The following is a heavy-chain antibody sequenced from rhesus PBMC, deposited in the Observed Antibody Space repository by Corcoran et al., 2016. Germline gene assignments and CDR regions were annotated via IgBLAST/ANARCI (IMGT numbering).Heavy chain of an antibody. CDR3: ARAKRELWDYYGWDS. V-gene: IGHV4-80*01. J-gene: IGHJ6*01. D-gene: IGHD1-1*01. Sequence: QVQLQESGPGLVKPSETLSLTCAVSGGSFSSYWWSWNRQPPGKGVECIGEIDGHMGNPTYYPSLDGRCTISKDASQNQFSLGLISVTAADTAVYYCARAKRELWDYYGWDSWGQGVVVTVSS. CDR2: IDGHMGNP. CDR1: GGSFSSYW.